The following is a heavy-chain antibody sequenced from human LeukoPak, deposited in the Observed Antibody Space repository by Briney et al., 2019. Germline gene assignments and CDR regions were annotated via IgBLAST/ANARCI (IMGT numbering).Heavy chain of an antibody. V-gene: IGHV3-48*03. CDR1: GFTLSSYE. J-gene: IGHJ4*02. CDR2: ISSSGSTI. D-gene: IGHD6-19*01. Sequence: GGSLRLSCAASGFTLSSYEMNWVRQAPGKGLEWVSYISSSGSTIYYADSVKGRFTISRDNAKNSLYLQMNSLRAEDTAVYYCARDWGSGRDYWGQGTLVTVSS. CDR3: ARDWGSGRDY.